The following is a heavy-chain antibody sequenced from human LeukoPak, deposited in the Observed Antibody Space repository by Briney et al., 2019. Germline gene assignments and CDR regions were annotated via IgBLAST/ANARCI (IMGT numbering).Heavy chain of an antibody. CDR1: GFTFSSFD. D-gene: IGHD2-2*01. V-gene: IGHV3-21*01. J-gene: IGHJ5*02. CDR2: ISTSSRYI. Sequence: GGSLRLSCAASGFTFSSFDMNWVGQAPGKGLGWVSSISTSSRYIYYRDSVKGRFTISRDDAKNSLYLQMNSLRVEDTAVYYCARADCSGSTCYLRRSWFDPWGQGTLVTVSS. CDR3: ARADCSGSTCYLRRSWFDP.